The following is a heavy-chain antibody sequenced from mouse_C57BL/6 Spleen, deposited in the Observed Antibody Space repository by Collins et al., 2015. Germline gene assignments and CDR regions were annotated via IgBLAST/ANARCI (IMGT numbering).Heavy chain of an antibody. CDR1: GYTFTSYW. CDR2: ILPGSGST. Sequence: QVQLQQPGAELVKPGASVKMSCKASGYTFTSYWIEWVKQRPGHGLEWIGEILPGSGSTNYNEKFKGKATFTADTSSNTAYMQLSSLTTEDSAIYYCARRVRRRGGGYAMDYWGQGTSVTVSS. V-gene: IGHV1-9*01. J-gene: IGHJ4*01. CDR3: ARRVRRRGGGYAMDY. D-gene: IGHD2-14*01.